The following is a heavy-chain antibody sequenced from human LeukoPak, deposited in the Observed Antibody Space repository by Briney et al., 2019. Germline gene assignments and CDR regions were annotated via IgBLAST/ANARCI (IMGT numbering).Heavy chain of an antibody. CDR2: IKQDGSEK. V-gene: IGHV3-7*01. CDR3: ARAADIVVVVAAPYYYGMDV. Sequence: GGSLRLSCAASGFTFSNYWMGWVRQAPGKGLEWVANIKQDGSEKYYVDSVKGRFTISRDNTKSSLYLQMNSLRDEDTAVYYCARAADIVVVVAAPYYYGMDVWGQGTTVTVSS. J-gene: IGHJ6*02. CDR1: GFTFSNYW. D-gene: IGHD2-15*01.